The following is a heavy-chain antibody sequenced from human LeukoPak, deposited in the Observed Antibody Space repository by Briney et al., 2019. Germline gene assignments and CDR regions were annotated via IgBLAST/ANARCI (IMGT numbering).Heavy chain of an antibody. D-gene: IGHD6-6*01. CDR1: GFTFSSYG. Sequence: PGGSLRLSCAASGFTFSSYGMHWVRQAPGKGLEWVAFIRYDGSNKYYADSVKGRFTISRDNAKNSLYLQMNSLRAEDAAVYYCARPARYSSSDAFDIWGQGTMVTVSS. V-gene: IGHV3-30*02. CDR3: ARPARYSSSDAFDI. CDR2: IRYDGSNK. J-gene: IGHJ3*02.